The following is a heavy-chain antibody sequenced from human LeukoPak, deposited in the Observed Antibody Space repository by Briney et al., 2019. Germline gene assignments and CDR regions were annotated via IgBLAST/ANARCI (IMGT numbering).Heavy chain of an antibody. CDR1: GFAFSVLT. J-gene: IGHJ3*01. CDR3: VREASHVFDF. CDR2: ISGRSSFI. V-gene: IGHV3-21*01. Sequence: AGSLRLSCAASGFAFSVLTMNWVRQPPGKGLGWVSSISGRSSFISYADSVKGRFIISRDNAENSLFLQLNGLRAEDTAVYYCVREASHVFDFWGQGTMVTVSS.